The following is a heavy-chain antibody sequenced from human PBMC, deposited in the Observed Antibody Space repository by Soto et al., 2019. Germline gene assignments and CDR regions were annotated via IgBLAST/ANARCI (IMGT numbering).Heavy chain of an antibody. J-gene: IGHJ6*02. Sequence: ASVNVYCKVAGYALTVLSMHWVRQAPGKGLEWMGGFDPEDGETIYAQKFQGRVTITRDMSTSTAYMELSSLRSEDTAVYYCAADPLGYSNYLFRGYYGMDVWGQGTTVTVSS. CDR3: AADPLGYSNYLFRGYYGMDV. CDR1: GYALTVLS. V-gene: IGHV1-24*01. D-gene: IGHD4-4*01. CDR2: FDPEDGET.